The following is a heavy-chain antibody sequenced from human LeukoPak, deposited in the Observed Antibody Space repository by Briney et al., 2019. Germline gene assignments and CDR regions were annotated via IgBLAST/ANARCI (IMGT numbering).Heavy chain of an antibody. CDR2: ISSSGSTI. CDR1: GFTFSSYE. D-gene: IGHD6-19*01. J-gene: IGHJ6*03. V-gene: IGHV3-48*03. CDR3: AKGQYSSGWYLGYYYMDV. Sequence: GGSLRLSCAASGFTFSSYEMHWVRQAPGKGLEWVSYISSSGSTIYYADSVKGRFTISRDNSKNTLYLQMNSLRAEDTAVYYCAKGQYSSGWYLGYYYMDVWGKGTTVTISS.